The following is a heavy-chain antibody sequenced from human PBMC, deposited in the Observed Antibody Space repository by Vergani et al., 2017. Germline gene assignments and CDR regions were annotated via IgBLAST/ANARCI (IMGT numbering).Heavy chain of an antibody. CDR1: GFTFDDYA. V-gene: IGHV3-9*01. J-gene: IGHJ4*02. D-gene: IGHD2-15*01. CDR2: ISWNSGSI. Sequence: EVQLVESGGGLVQPGRSLRLSCAASGFTFDDYAMHWVRQAPGKGLEWVSGISWNSGSIGYADSVKGRFTISRDNAKNSLYLQMNSLRAEDTALYYCAKALGYCSGGSCPTDYWGQGTLVTVSS. CDR3: AKALGYCSGGSCPTDY.